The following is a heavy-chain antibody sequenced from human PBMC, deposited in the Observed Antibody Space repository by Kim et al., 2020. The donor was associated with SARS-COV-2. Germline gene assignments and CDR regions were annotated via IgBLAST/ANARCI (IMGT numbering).Heavy chain of an antibody. V-gene: IGHV4-31*03. CDR2: IYYSGST. D-gene: IGHD6-13*01. CDR3: ARAVKPQLVILNFDY. CDR1: GGSISSGGYY. J-gene: IGHJ4*02. Sequence: TRSLTCTVSGGSISSGGYYWSWIRQHPGKGLEWIGDIYYSGSTSYNPSRKSRVTISVAPSKPQVSLKLSSVTAAVTAVYSCARAVKPQLVILNFDYWGQGTLVTVSS.